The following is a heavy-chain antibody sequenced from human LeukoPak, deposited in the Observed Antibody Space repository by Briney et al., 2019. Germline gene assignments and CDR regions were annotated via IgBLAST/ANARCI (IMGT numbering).Heavy chain of an antibody. Sequence: GALRLSCAASGFTFSSYAMSWVRQTPGKGLEWVSAISGSGGSTYYPDSVEGRFTISRDNSNNTLYLQMNSLRAEDTAVYYCAKGKVSDSWGQGTLVTVSS. V-gene: IGHV3-23*01. J-gene: IGHJ4*02. CDR3: AKGKVSDS. CDR1: GFTFSSYA. CDR2: ISGSGGST. D-gene: IGHD3-10*01.